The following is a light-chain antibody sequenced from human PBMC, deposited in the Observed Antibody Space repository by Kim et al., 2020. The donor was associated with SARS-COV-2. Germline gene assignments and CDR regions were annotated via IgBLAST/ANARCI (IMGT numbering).Light chain of an antibody. Sequence: SPGERATLSCRASQSVSSSRLAWYQQKLGQAPRLLIYGASRRATGVPDRFSGSGSGTDFTLTISRLQPEDFAVYYCQQYHSSPRTFGQGTKVDIK. CDR3: QQYHSSPRT. V-gene: IGKV3-20*01. CDR1: QSVSSSR. J-gene: IGKJ1*01. CDR2: GAS.